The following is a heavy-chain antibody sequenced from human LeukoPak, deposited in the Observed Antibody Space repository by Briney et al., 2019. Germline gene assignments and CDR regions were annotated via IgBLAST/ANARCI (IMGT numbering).Heavy chain of an antibody. CDR3: AKVHLTYKYDSSGYGFQDY. V-gene: IGHV3-30-3*01. J-gene: IGHJ4*02. CDR1: GFTFSSYA. CDR2: ISYDGSNK. D-gene: IGHD3-22*01. Sequence: HPGRSLRLSCAASGFTFSSYAIHWVRQAPGKGLEWVAVISYDGSNKYYADSVRGRFTISRDNSKNTLSLQMNSLRAEDTAVYYCAKVHLTYKYDSSGYGFQDYWGQGTLVTVSS.